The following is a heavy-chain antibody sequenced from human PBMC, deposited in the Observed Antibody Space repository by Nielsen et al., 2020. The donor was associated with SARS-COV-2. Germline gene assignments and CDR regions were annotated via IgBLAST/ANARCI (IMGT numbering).Heavy chain of an antibody. V-gene: IGHV4-4*02. Sequence: SETLSLTCAVSGWSISSSNYWSWVRQSPGKGLEWIGEIYHTESTNYNPSLKSRVTISIDKSKNQFSLKLTSVTAADTAVYYCARAYYYYMDVWGKGTTVTVSS. CDR3: ARAYYYYMDV. CDR1: GWSISSSNY. J-gene: IGHJ6*03. CDR2: IYHTEST.